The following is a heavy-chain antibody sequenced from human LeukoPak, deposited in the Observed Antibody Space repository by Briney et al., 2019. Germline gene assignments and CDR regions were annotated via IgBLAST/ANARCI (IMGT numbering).Heavy chain of an antibody. J-gene: IGHJ4*02. D-gene: IGHD3-22*01. CDR2: INHSGST. CDR3: ARGSGYLVDY. Sequence: SETLSLTCAVYGGSFSGYYWSWIRQPPGKGLEWIGEINHSGSTNYNPSLKSRVTISVDTSKNRFSLKLSSVTAADTAVYYCARGSGYLVDYWGQGTLVTVSS. V-gene: IGHV4-34*01. CDR1: GGSFSGYY.